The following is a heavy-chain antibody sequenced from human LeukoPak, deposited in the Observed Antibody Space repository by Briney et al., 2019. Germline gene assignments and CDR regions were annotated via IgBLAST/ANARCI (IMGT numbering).Heavy chain of an antibody. CDR1: GFTVSSNY. Sequence: GGSLRLSCAASGFTVSSNYMTWVRQAPGKGLEWVSDIYSGGGTYYADSVKGRFTISRDNSKNTLYLQMNSLRAEDTAVYYCAKGKRSSSVAFDIWGQGTMVTVSS. D-gene: IGHD6-6*01. V-gene: IGHV3-53*01. CDR2: IYSGGGT. J-gene: IGHJ3*02. CDR3: AKGKRSSSVAFDI.